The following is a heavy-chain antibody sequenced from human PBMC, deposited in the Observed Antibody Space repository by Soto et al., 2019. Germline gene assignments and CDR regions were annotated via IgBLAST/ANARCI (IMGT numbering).Heavy chain of an antibody. CDR2: IYYSGST. J-gene: IGHJ4*02. CDR1: GGSISSGGYY. V-gene: IGHV4-31*03. Sequence: QVQLQESGPGLVQPSQTLSLTCTVSGGSISSGGYYWSWIRQHPGTGLEWIGYIYYSGSTYYNPSLKSRVTIPVDTAKNQCSLKLSSVTAADTAVYYCARVIRGVILTHFDYWGQGTLVTVSS. CDR3: ARVIRGVILTHFDY. D-gene: IGHD3-10*01.